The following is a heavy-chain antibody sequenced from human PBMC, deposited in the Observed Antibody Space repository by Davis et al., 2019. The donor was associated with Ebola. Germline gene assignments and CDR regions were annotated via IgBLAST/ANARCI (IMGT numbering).Heavy chain of an antibody. Sequence: GESLKISCAASGFTFSSYGMHWVRQAPGKGLEWVAVISYDGSNKYYADSVKGRFTISRDNSKNTLYLQMNSLRAEDTAVYYCARGYMDVWGKGTTVTVSS. CDR2: ISYDGSNK. CDR3: ARGYMDV. J-gene: IGHJ6*04. CDR1: GFTFSSYG. V-gene: IGHV3-30*03.